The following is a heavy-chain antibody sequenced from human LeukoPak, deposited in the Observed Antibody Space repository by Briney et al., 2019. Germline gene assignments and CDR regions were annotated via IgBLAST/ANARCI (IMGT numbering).Heavy chain of an antibody. D-gene: IGHD6-19*01. CDR2: ISYSGST. V-gene: IGHV4-59*11. CDR1: GASISSHY. J-gene: IGHJ4*02. CDR3: TRDGGVAVTPLDFDY. Sequence: PSETLSLTCTVSGASISSHYWSWIRQPPGKGLEWIGYISYSGSTNYNPSLKSRVTLSVDTSKNQISLRLSSVTAADTAVYYCTRDGGVAVTPLDFDYWGQGTLVTVYS.